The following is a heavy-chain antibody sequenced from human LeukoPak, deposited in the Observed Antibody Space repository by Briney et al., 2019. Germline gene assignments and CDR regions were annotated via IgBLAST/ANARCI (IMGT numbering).Heavy chain of an antibody. J-gene: IGHJ4*02. V-gene: IGHV3-7*01. CDR3: ASTSWELPDY. D-gene: IGHD1-26*01. Sequence: GGSLRLSCAASGFTFSSYWMSWVRQVPGKRLEWVANIKTDGSEKYYLDSVKGRFTISRDNAKNSLYLQMNSLRAEDTAVYYCASTSWELPDYWGQGTLVTVSS. CDR1: GFTFSSYW. CDR2: IKTDGSEK.